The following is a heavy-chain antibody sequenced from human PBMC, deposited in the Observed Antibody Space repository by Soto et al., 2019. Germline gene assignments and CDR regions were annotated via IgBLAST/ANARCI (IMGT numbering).Heavy chain of an antibody. Sequence: SGPRLVNPTQTLTLTCTFCGFSFDMNKARGGWVRQPPGKALEWLALIYWDGDERYSPSLKNRLSITKDTSKDQVVLTLTDVQPADRSTYSGGKVTLGTEHRVPFESWSKRTPVIVSS. CDR2: IYWDGDE. J-gene: IGHJ4*02. CDR3: GKVTLGTEHRVPFES. D-gene: IGHD2-21*02. CDR1: GFSFDMNKAR. V-gene: IGHV2-5*02.